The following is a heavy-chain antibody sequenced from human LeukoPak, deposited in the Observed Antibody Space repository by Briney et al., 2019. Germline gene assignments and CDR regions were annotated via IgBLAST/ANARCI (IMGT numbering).Heavy chain of an antibody. CDR1: GFTFSSYS. D-gene: IGHD2-15*01. CDR3: AREGYCSGGSCSNDAFDI. CDR2: ISSSSSYI. V-gene: IGHV3-21*01. J-gene: IGHJ3*02. Sequence: GGSLRLSCAASGFTFSSYSMNWVRQAPGKGLEWVPSISSSSSYIYYADSVKGRFTISRDNAKNSLYLQMNSLRAEDTAVYYCAREGYCSGGSCSNDAFDIWGQGTMVTVSS.